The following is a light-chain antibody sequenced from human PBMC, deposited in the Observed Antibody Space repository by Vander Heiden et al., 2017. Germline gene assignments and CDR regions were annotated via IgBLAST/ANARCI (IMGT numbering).Light chain of an antibody. CDR2: SSN. CDR3: VVFMGSGIWV. Sequence: TVVTQEPSFAVSPGGTVTLTCGLNSGSVSSSNSPAWYQQTPGQAPRTVIYSSNIRSSGVPDRFSGSILGNKAALTITGAQADDESDNYCVVFMGSGIWVFGGGTKLTVL. V-gene: IGLV8-61*01. CDR1: SGSVSSSNS. J-gene: IGLJ3*02.